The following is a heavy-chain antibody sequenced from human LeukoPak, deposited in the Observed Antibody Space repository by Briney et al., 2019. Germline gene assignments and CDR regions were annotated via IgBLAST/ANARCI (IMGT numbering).Heavy chain of an antibody. CDR1: GFTFNNYA. V-gene: IGHV3-23*01. CDR3: AKRAYYYYMDV. CDR2: ISGSGFDT. Sequence: GGSLRLSCAASGFTFNNYAMSWVRQAPGKGLEWVSGISGSGFDTYYADSVKGRFTISRDNSKNTLYLQMNSLRVEDTAVYYCAKRAYYYYMDVWGKGTTLTVSS. J-gene: IGHJ6*03.